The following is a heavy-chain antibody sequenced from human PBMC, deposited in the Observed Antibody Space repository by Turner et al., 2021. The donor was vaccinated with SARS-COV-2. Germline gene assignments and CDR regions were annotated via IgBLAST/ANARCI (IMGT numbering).Heavy chain of an antibody. CDR2: IYYSGST. V-gene: IGHV4-59*08. CDR3: ARHGFSGWDGGGMDV. D-gene: IGHD6-19*01. Sequence: QVQLPESGPGLVKPSETLSPTCSVSGGSISSYYWSWIRQPPGKGLEWIGYIYYSGSTNYNPSLKSRVTISVDTSKNQFSLKLSSVTAADTAVYYCARHGFSGWDGGGMDVWGQGTTVTVSS. CDR1: GGSISSYY. J-gene: IGHJ6*02.